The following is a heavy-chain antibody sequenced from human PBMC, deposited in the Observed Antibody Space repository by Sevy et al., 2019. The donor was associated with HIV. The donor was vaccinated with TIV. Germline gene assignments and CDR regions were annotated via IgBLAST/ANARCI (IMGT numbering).Heavy chain of an antibody. V-gene: IGHV3-21*01. CDR1: GFTFSSYS. CDR3: ARTGVVVTGYMDV. J-gene: IGHJ6*03. CDR2: ISSSSSYI. D-gene: IGHD2-21*02. Sequence: GGSLRLSCAASGFTFSSYSMNWVRQAPGKGLEWVSSISSSSSYIYYADSVKGRFTISRDNAKNSLYLQMNSLRAEDTVVYYWARTGVVVTGYMDVWGKGTTVTVSS.